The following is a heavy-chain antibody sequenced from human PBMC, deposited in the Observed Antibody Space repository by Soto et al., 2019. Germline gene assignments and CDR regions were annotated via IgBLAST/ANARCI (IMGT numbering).Heavy chain of an antibody. J-gene: IGHJ5*02. Sequence: SETLSLTCTVSGGSISSGGYYWSWIRQHPGKGLEWIGSIYYSESTNYNPSLKSRVTISVDTSKNQFSLKLSSVTAADTAVYYCARGDTMVRGVIISPWFDPWGQGTLVTVS. D-gene: IGHD3-10*01. CDR3: ARGDTMVRGVIISPWFDP. V-gene: IGHV4-61*08. CDR2: IYYSEST. CDR1: GGSISSGGYY.